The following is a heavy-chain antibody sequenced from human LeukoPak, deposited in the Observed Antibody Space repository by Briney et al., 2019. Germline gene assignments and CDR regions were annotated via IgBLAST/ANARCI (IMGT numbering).Heavy chain of an antibody. V-gene: IGHV3-30*03. Sequence: GGSLRLSCAASGFTFSSYGMHWVRQAPGKGLEWVAVISYDGSNKYYADSVKGRFTISRDNSKNTLYLQMNSLRAEDTAVYYCARDGYTRTGRAFDIWGQGTMVTVSS. J-gene: IGHJ3*02. CDR2: ISYDGSNK. CDR3: ARDGYTRTGRAFDI. CDR1: GFTFSSYG. D-gene: IGHD5-24*01.